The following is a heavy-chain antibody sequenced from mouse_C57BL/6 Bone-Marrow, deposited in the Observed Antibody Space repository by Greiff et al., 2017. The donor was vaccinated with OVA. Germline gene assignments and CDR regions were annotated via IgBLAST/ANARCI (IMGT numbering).Heavy chain of an antibody. CDR3: ARFDRLRRGYYFDY. CDR1: GFTFTDYY. Sequence: DVKLVESGGGLVQPGGSLSLSCAASGFTFTDYYMSWVRQPPGKALEWLGFIRNKANGYTTEYSASVKGRFTISRDNSQSILYLQMNALRAEDSATYYCARFDRLRRGYYFDYWGQGTTLTVSS. V-gene: IGHV7-3*01. J-gene: IGHJ2*01. D-gene: IGHD2-4*01. CDR2: IRNKANGYTT.